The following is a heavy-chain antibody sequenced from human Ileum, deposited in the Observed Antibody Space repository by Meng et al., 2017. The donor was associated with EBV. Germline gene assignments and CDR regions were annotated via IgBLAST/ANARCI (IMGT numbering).Heavy chain of an antibody. CDR1: GGPCGSGGYY. CDR3: ARATYGSGSPLGESWFDP. CDR2: IHSSGST. V-gene: IGHV4-31*03. Sequence: VQLQGPGPGLGKPSRALSLTCTVPGGPCGSGGYYWSGIRQHPGKGLAWIGYIHSSGSTYYNPSLRSRLTISVDTSKNQFSLKLSSVTAADTAVYYCARATYGSGSPLGESWFDPWGQGTLVTVSS. D-gene: IGHD3-10*01. J-gene: IGHJ5*02.